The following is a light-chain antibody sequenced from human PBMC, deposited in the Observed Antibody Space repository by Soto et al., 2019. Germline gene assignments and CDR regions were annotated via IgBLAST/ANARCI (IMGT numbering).Light chain of an antibody. J-gene: IGLJ1*01. CDR2: EVS. Sequence: QSPLTQPASVSGSPGQSITISCSGASSDIGPYDYVSWYQHHPGRAPKLLIYEVSNRPSGVSYRFSGSKSGNTASLTISGLQAEDEGDYYCTTFAPGRIYVFGSGTKVTVL. CDR1: SSDIGPYDY. CDR3: TTFAPGRIYV. V-gene: IGLV2-14*01.